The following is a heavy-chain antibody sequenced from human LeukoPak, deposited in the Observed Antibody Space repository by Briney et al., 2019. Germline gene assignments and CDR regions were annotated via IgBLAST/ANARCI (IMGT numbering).Heavy chain of an antibody. J-gene: IGHJ5*02. CDR3: AREDWSGYWFDP. Sequence: ASVKVSCEASGYTFTSYGISWVRQAPGQGLEWMGWISAYNGNTNYAQKLQGRVTMTTDTSTSTAYMELRSLRSDDTAVYYCAREDWSGYWFDPWGQGTLVTVSS. CDR1: GYTFTSYG. CDR2: ISAYNGNT. V-gene: IGHV1-18*01. D-gene: IGHD3-3*01.